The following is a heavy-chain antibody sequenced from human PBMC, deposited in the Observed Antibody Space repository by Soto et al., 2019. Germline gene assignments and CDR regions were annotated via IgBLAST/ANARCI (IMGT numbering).Heavy chain of an antibody. CDR2: ISGNGENT. CDR1: GFTFSSYA. Sequence: EVQLVESGGGLVQPGGSLRLSCAASGFTFSSYAMHWVRQAPGEGLEYVSAISGNGENTYYAKSVKGRFTISRDNSKKTLYLQMGSLRVEDMGVYFCAREVVAATYDYWGQGTLVTVSS. J-gene: IGHJ4*02. D-gene: IGHD2-15*01. CDR3: AREVVAATYDY. V-gene: IGHV3-64*01.